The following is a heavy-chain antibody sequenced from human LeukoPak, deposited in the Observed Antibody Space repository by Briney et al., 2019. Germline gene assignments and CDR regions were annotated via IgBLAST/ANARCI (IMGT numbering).Heavy chain of an antibody. J-gene: IGHJ6*04. D-gene: IGHD2-15*01. CDR2: IIPIFGTA. Sequence: ASVKVSCKASGGTFSSYAISWVRQALGQGLEWMGGIIPIFGTANYAQKFQGRVTITADESTSTAYMELSSLRSEDTAVYYCARDTYCSGGSCYPQNYYYGMDVWGKGTTVTVSS. CDR1: GGTFSSYA. V-gene: IGHV1-69*13. CDR3: ARDTYCSGGSCYPQNYYYGMDV.